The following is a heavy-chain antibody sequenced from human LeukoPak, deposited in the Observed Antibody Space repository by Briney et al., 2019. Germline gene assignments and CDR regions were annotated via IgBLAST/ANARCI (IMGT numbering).Heavy chain of an antibody. V-gene: IGHV4-59*01. D-gene: IGHD6-13*01. J-gene: IGHJ4*02. CDR1: GGSISSYY. CDR2: IYYSGST. CDR3: ARVFTGYSSSWYLDY. Sequence: PSETLSLTCNVSGGSISSYYWSWIRQPPGKGLEWIGYIYYSGSTNYIPSLKSPVTISVDTSKNQFSLKLSSVTAADTAVYYCARVFTGYSSSWYLDYWGQETLVTVSS.